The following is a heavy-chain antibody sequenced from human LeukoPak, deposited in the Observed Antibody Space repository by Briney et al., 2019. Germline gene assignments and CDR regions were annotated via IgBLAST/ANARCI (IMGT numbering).Heavy chain of an antibody. Sequence: ASVKVSCKASGYTFTSYYMHWVRQAPGQGLEWMGIINPSGGSTSYAQKFQGRVTMTRDTSTSTVYMELSSLRSEDTAVYYCARVYAAVAGIEGFDPWGQGTLVTVSS. V-gene: IGHV1-46*01. CDR2: INPSGGST. D-gene: IGHD6-19*01. J-gene: IGHJ5*02. CDR3: ARVYAAVAGIEGFDP. CDR1: GYTFTSYY.